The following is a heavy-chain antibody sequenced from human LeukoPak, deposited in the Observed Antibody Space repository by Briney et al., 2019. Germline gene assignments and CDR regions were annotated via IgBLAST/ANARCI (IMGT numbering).Heavy chain of an antibody. V-gene: IGHV3-23*01. D-gene: IGHD6-19*01. CDR2: IEYSETST. Sequence: GGSLRLSCTVSGFTPSSYEMSWIRQAPGKGLEWVSSIEYSETSTHYADAVKGRFTISRDNSKNTLYLQLNSLSDEDTAVYFCARNSGWYEISWGQGTLVTVSS. CDR3: ARNSGWYEIS. CDR1: GFTPSSYE. J-gene: IGHJ4*02.